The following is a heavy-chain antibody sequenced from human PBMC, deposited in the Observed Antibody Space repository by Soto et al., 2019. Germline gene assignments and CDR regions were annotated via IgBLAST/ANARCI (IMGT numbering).Heavy chain of an antibody. CDR2: IIPIFGTA. V-gene: IGHV1-69*13. D-gene: IGHD3-3*01. CDR1: GGTFSSYA. CDR3: ARSNAFWSGPMDV. Sequence: SVKVSCKASGGTFSSYAISWVRQAPGQGLEWMGGIIPIFGTANYAQKFQGRVTITADESTSTAYMELSSLRSEDTAVYYCARSNAFWSGPMDVWGQGTTVTVSS. J-gene: IGHJ6*02.